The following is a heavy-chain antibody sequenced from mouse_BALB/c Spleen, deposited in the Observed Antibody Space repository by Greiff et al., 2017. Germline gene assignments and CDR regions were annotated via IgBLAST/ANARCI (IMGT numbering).Heavy chain of an antibody. J-gene: IGHJ4*01. V-gene: IGHV5-6-2*01. CDR1: GFTFSSYY. Sequence: EVKLVESGGGLVKLGGSLKLSCAASGFTFSSYYMSWVRQTPEKRLELVAAINSNGGSTYYPDTVKGRFTISRDNAKNTLYLQMSSLKSEDTALYYCARHLSNAMDYWGQGTSVTVSS. D-gene: IGHD6-2*01. CDR3: ARHLSNAMDY. CDR2: INSNGGST.